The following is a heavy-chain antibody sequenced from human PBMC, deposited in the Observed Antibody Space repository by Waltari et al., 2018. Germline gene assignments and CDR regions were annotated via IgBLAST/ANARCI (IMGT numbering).Heavy chain of an antibody. V-gene: IGHV1-2*02. J-gene: IGHJ4*02. CDR3: VRDQGVGGTSLNY. CDR2: VNPSNGAT. CDR1: GYTYTGYY. D-gene: IGHD1-26*01. Sequence: QVQLVQSGAEVKKPGASVKVSCKASGYTYTGYYMHWGRQAPGQGLEWVGWVNPSNGATKYAQNFQGRVTMTRDTSISTFYMELSRLRSGDTGMYYCVRDQGVGGTSLNYWGQGTLVTVSS.